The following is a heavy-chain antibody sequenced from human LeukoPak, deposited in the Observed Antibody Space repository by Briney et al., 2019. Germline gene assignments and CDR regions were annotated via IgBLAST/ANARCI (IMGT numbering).Heavy chain of an antibody. D-gene: IGHD5-24*01. Sequence: PGGSLRLSCGASGFIFGKYAMSWVRQAPGKGLEWVSGIGSGGVDTIYADSVKGRFTISRDNSKNTLSLRMGSLRADDTAIYYCTRVGYIDEGIDYWGQGTLVTVSS. CDR3: TRVGYIDEGIDY. V-gene: IGHV3-23*01. CDR1: GFIFGKYA. CDR2: IGSGGVDT. J-gene: IGHJ4*02.